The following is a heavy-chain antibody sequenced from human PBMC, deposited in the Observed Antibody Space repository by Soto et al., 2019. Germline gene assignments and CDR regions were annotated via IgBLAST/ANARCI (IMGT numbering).Heavy chain of an antibody. CDR3: ARHSDVLRYFAS. D-gene: IGHD3-9*01. V-gene: IGHV4-59*08. CDR2: IYYSGST. J-gene: IGHJ4*02. Sequence: PSETLSLTCTVSGGSISSYYWSWIRQPPGKGLEWIGYIYYSGSTNYNPSLKSRVTISVDTSKNQFSLKLSSVTAADTAVYYCARHSDVLRYFASWGQGTLVTVS. CDR1: GGSISSYY.